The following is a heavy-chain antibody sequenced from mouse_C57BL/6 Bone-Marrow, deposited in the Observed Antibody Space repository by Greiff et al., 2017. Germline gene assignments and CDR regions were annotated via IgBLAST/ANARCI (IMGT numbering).Heavy chain of an antibody. CDR1: GYTFTSYW. CDR2: IDPSDSYT. D-gene: IGHD4-1*01. V-gene: IGHV1-50*01. Sequence: QVQLQQPGAELVKPGASVKLSCKASGYTFTSYWMQWVKQRPGQGLEWIGEIDPSDSYTNYNQKFKGKATLTVDTSSSTAYMNLSSLTSEDSAVYYCARMGYPFDYWGQGTTLTVSS. J-gene: IGHJ2*01. CDR3: ARMGYPFDY.